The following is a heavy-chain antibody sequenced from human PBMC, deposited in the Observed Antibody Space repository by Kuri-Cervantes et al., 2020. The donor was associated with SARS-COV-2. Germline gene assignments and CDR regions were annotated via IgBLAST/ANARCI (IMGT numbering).Heavy chain of an antibody. V-gene: IGHV1-24*01. CDR3: ARGGGIQLWSRPYYYYMDV. CDR1: GYTLTELS. J-gene: IGHJ6*03. Sequence: ASVKVSCKVSGYTLTELSMHWVRQAPGKGLEWMGGFDPEDGETIYAQKFQGRVTITADESTSTAYMELRSLRSEDTAVYYCARGGGIQLWSRPYYYYMDVWGKGTTVTVSS. D-gene: IGHD5-18*01. CDR2: FDPEDGET.